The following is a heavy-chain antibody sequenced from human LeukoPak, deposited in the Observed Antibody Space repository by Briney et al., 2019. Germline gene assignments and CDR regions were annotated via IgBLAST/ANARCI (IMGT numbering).Heavy chain of an antibody. J-gene: IGHJ3*02. Sequence: GGSLRLSCAASGFTFSRSGMHWVRQAPGKGLEWVAIIWYDGSNKYYADSVKGRFTISRDNSKNTLYLEMNSLRAEDTAVYYCATGYSGFVADVFDIWGQGTMVIVSS. CDR1: GFTFSRSG. CDR3: ATGYSGFVADVFDI. D-gene: IGHD5-12*01. V-gene: IGHV3-33*01. CDR2: IWYDGSNK.